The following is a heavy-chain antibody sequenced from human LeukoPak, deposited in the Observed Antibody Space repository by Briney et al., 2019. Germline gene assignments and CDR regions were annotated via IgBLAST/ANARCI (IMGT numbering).Heavy chain of an antibody. CDR1: GFTFSSYA. V-gene: IGHV3-23*01. D-gene: IGHD6-19*01. J-gene: IGHJ4*02. CDR3: AKVKQQWLVEYYFDY. CDR2: ISGSGGST. Sequence: GGSLRLSCAASGFTFSSYAMSWVRQAPGKGLEWVSGISGSGGSTYYADSVKGRFTISRDNSKNTLYLQMNSLRAEDTAVYYCAKVKQQWLVEYYFDYWGQGTLVTVSS.